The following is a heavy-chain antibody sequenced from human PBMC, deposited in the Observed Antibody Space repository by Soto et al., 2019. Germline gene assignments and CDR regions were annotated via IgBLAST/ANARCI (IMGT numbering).Heavy chain of an antibody. CDR3: ARDNYDFWGGHPQNGNGMDV. D-gene: IGHD3-3*01. J-gene: IGHJ6*02. V-gene: IGHV4-30-4*01. Sequence: SETLSLTCTVSGGSISSGDYYWSWIRQPPGKGLEWIGYIYYSGSTYYNPSLKSRVTISVDTSKNQFSLKLSSVTAADPAGYYCARDNYDFWGGHPQNGNGMDVWAQGPTVTVSS. CDR1: GGSISSGDYY. CDR2: IYYSGST.